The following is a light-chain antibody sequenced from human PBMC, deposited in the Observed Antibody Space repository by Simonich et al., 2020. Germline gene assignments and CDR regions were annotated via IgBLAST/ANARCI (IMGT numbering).Light chain of an antibody. CDR1: SRDVGGYNY. J-gene: IGLJ2*01. Sequence: QSALTQPPSASGSPGQSVPISCTGTSRDVGGYNYVSWYQQHPGKAPNLLIYEASRRPSGVPDRFSGSKSGNTASLTVSGLQAEDEADYYCSSYAGSNNFVVFGGGTKLTVL. CDR2: EAS. CDR3: SSYAGSNNFVV. V-gene: IGLV2-8*01.